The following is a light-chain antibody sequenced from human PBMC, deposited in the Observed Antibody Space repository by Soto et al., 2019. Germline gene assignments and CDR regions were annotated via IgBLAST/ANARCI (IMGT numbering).Light chain of an antibody. CDR3: QSYDSSLRSSV. Sequence: QSVLTQPPSVSGAPGQRVTISCTGSSSNIGAGYVVHWYQQLPGTAPKLLIYDVRNRPSGVPDRFSGSKSGTSASLAITGLQAEDEADYYCQSYDSSLRSSVFGGGTQLTVL. CDR2: DVR. V-gene: IGLV1-40*01. J-gene: IGLJ2*01. CDR1: SSNIGAGYV.